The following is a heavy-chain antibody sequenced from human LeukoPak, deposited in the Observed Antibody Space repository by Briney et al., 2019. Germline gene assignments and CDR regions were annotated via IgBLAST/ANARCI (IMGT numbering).Heavy chain of an antibody. V-gene: IGHV4-4*02. CDR2: VYHSGSA. D-gene: IGHD3-9*01. J-gene: IGHJ3*02. Sequence: SETLSLTCAVSGGSISTHNWWSWVRQTPGKGLEWIGEVYHSGSANYNPSLKSRVSISVDTSKNQFSLKLSSVTAADTAVYYCARVRGARYDAFDIWGQGTMVTVSS. CDR1: GGSISTHNW. CDR3: ARVRGARYDAFDI.